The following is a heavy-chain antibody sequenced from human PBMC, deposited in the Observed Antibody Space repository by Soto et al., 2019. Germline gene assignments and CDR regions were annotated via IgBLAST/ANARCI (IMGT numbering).Heavy chain of an antibody. Sequence: EVQLSESGGGLVQPGGSLRLSCAASGFTFSSYAMSWVRQAPGKGLEWVSAISGSGGSTYYADSVKGRFTISRDNSKNTLYLQMNSLRAEDTAVYYCAKVACSSTSCYSYYYYGMDVWGQGTTVTVSS. J-gene: IGHJ6*02. CDR3: AKVACSSTSCYSYYYYGMDV. V-gene: IGHV3-23*01. CDR1: GFTFSSYA. CDR2: ISGSGGST. D-gene: IGHD2-2*02.